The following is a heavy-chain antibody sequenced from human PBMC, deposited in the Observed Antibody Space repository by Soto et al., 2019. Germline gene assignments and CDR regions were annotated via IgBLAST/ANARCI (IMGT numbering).Heavy chain of an antibody. D-gene: IGHD6-19*01. CDR3: ARATYAGEGYSSGCCPFDY. CDR2: IYYSGST. V-gene: IGHV4-31*03. J-gene: IGHJ4*02. CDR1: GGSISSGGYY. Sequence: QVQLQESGPGLVKPSQTLSLTCTVSGGSISSGGYYWSWIRQHPGKGLDWIGYIYYSGSTYYNPSIKSRVTISVDTSKNQFSLKLSSVTAADTAVYYCARATYAGEGYSSGCCPFDYWGQGTLVTVSS.